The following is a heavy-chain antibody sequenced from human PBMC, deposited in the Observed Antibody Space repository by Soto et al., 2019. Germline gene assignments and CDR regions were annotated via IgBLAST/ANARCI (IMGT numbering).Heavy chain of an antibody. J-gene: IGHJ4*02. CDR3: GGGGGYCTSTSCFDY. Sequence: SLKVSCKASGGSFSSSAVNWVRQAPGQGLEWMGGIIPMYGTPNYAQKFQGRGSITADESTSTVYLELSSLKSEDTAVYYCGGGGGYCTSTSCFDYWGQGTLVTVSS. CDR2: IIPMYGTP. CDR1: GGSFSSSA. D-gene: IGHD2-2*03. V-gene: IGHV1-69*13.